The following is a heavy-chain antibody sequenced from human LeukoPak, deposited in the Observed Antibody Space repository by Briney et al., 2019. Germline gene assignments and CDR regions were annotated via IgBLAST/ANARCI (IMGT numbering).Heavy chain of an antibody. J-gene: IGHJ4*02. D-gene: IGHD3-10*01. CDR3: AAGRRLGGLFFDY. CDR2: INPIFNIL. CDR1: EGTFGGYS. Sequence: GASVKVSCKASEGTFGGYSIDWVRQAPGQGLDWVGGINPIFNILYYAQNFQGRVTITADESTNTAYLELDSLKHDDTAVYYCAAGRRLGGLFFDYWGQGTLVTVSS. V-gene: IGHV1-69*13.